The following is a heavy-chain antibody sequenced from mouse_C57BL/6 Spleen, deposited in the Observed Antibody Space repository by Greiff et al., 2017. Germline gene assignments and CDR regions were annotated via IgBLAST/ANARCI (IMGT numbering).Heavy chain of an antibody. CDR1: GFTFSSYT. V-gene: IGHV5-9*01. Sequence: EVKLMEPGGGLVKPGGSLKLSCAASGFTFSSYTMSWVRQTPEKRLAWVATISGGGGNTYYPDSVKGRFTISRDKSKNTLYLQMSSLRSEDTALYYCARHNFDVWGTGTTVTVSS. CDR3: ARHNFDV. J-gene: IGHJ1*03. CDR2: ISGGGGNT.